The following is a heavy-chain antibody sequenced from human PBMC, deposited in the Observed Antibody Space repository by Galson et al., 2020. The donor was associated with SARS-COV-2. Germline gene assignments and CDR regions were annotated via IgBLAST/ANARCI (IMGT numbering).Heavy chain of an antibody. CDR2: IYYSGST. CDR3: AREIPLVPHWFDP. Sequence: SETLSLTCTVSGGSISSGGYYWSWIRQHPGKGLEWIGYIYYSGSTYYNPSLKSRVTISVDTSKNQFSLKLSSVTAADTAVYYCAREIPLVPHWFDPWGQGTLVTVSS. D-gene: IGHD6-13*01. V-gene: IGHV4-31*03. J-gene: IGHJ5*02. CDR1: GGSISSGGYY.